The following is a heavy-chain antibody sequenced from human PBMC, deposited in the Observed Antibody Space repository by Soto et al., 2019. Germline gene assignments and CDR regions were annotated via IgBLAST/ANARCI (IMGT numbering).Heavy chain of an antibody. CDR2: ISWNGAAT. CDR3: ANLPLYGSGFDC. Sequence: EAHLVESGGGLVQPGRSLRLSCVASGFTFDDYAIHWVRQAPGKGLEWVSGISWNGAATGYADSVKGRFTISRDNPKNSLYLQMSSLRTEDTAIYYCANLPLYGSGFDCWGQGTLVTVSS. D-gene: IGHD3-10*01. CDR1: GFTFDDYA. V-gene: IGHV3-9*01. J-gene: IGHJ4*02.